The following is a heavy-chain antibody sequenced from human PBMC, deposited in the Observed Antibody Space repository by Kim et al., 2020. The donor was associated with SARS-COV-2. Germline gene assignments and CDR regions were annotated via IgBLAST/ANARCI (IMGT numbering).Heavy chain of an antibody. CDR2: IKQDGSEK. J-gene: IGHJ2*01. CDR1: GFTFSSYW. V-gene: IGHV3-7*01. CDR3: ARDGIVWLRNFDL. D-gene: IGHD5-12*01. Sequence: GGSLRLSCAASGFTFSSYWMSWVRQAPGKGLEWVANIKQDGSEKYYVDSVKGRFTISRDNAKNSLYLQMNSLRAEDTAVYYCARDGIVWLRNFDLWGRGTLVTVSS.